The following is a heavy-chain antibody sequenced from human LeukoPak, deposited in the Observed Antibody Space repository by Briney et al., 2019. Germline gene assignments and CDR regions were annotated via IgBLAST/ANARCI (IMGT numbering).Heavy chain of an antibody. V-gene: IGHV3-23*01. CDR3: AKSSGGYSPFDY. CDR2: ISGSGGST. CDR1: GFTFSSYA. Sequence: GGSLRLYCAAAGFTFSSYAMSWVRQAPGKGLEWVSAISGSGGSTYYADSVKGRFTISRDNSKNTLYLQMNSLRAEDTAVYYCAKSSGGYSPFDYWGQGTLVTVSS. D-gene: IGHD2-15*01. J-gene: IGHJ4*02.